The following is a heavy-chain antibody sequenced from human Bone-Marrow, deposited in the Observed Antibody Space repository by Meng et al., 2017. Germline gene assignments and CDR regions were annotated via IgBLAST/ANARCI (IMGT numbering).Heavy chain of an antibody. CDR2: IIPIFGTA. CDR3: AGKTYSSGWGEYFQH. CDR1: GGTFSSYA. V-gene: IGHV1-69*05. Sequence: QVQVVQAGAEVKKPWSSVKVSCKASGGTFSSYAISWVRQAPGQGLEWMGGIIPIFGTANYAQKFQGRVTITTDESTSTAYMELSSLRSEDTAVYYCAGKTYSSGWGEYFQHWGQGTLVTVSS. J-gene: IGHJ1*01. D-gene: IGHD6-19*01.